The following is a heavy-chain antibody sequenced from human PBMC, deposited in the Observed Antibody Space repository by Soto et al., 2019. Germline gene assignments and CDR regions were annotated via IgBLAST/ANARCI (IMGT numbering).Heavy chain of an antibody. Sequence: GVSLRLSCAASGFTFSSYSMNWVRQAPGKGLEWVSSISSSSSYIYYADSVKGRFTISRDNAKNSLYLQMNSLRAEDTAVYYCARRYSSSWSQYYYYMDVWGKGTTVTVSS. V-gene: IGHV3-21*01. CDR3: ARRYSSSWSQYYYYMDV. J-gene: IGHJ6*03. D-gene: IGHD6-13*01. CDR2: ISSSSSYI. CDR1: GFTFSSYS.